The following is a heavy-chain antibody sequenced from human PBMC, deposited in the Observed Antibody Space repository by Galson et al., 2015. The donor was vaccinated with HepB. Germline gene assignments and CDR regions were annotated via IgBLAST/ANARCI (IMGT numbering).Heavy chain of an antibody. CDR1: GFTFSSYA. D-gene: IGHD6-13*01. CDR2: ISGSGGST. Sequence: SLRLSCAASGFTFSSYAMSWVRQAPGKGLEWVSAISGSGGSTYYADSVKGRFTISRDNSKNTLYLQMNSLRAEDTAVYYCAKVVSSEPLLAAAGTVSWFDPWGQGTLVTVSS. CDR3: AKVVSSEPLLAAAGTVSWFDP. V-gene: IGHV3-23*01. J-gene: IGHJ5*02.